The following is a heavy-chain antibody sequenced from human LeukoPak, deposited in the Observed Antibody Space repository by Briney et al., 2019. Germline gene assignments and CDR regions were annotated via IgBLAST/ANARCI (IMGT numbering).Heavy chain of an antibody. CDR2: IYYTGST. V-gene: IGHV4-59*01. D-gene: IGHD2-2*01. CDR1: GGSIDSYY. Sequence: SETLSLTCTVSGGSIDSYYWSWIRQPPGKGLEWIGYIYYTGSTEYHPSLKSRVTISLDTSKNQFSLKLTSVTAADTAVYYCARFYQSAEYYFHYGARGTVVSVPS. J-gene: IGHJ4*02. CDR3: ARFYQSAEYYFHY.